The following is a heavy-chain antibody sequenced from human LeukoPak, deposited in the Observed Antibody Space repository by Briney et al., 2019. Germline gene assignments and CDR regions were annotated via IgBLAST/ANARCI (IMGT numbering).Heavy chain of an antibody. Sequence: SETLSLTCAVYGGSFSGYYWSWIRQPPGKGLEWIGEINHSGSTNYNPSLKSRVTISVDTSKNQFSLKLSSVTAADTAVYYCARGKYYYGSGSYYRSLVYYGMGVWGQGTTVTVSS. J-gene: IGHJ6*02. D-gene: IGHD3-10*01. CDR1: GGSFSGYY. CDR2: INHSGST. CDR3: ARGKYYYGSGSYYRSLVYYGMGV. V-gene: IGHV4-34*01.